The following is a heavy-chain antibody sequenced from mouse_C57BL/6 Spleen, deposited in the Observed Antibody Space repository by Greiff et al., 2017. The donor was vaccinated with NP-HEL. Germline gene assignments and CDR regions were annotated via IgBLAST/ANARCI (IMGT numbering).Heavy chain of an antibody. CDR1: GFTFSSYA. Sequence: EVQVVESGEGLVKPGGSLKLSCAASGFTFSSYAMSWVRQTPEKRLEWVAYISSGGDYIYYADTVKGRFTISRDNARNTLYLQMSSLKSEDTAMYYCTRDGGWAHYAMDYWGQGTSVTVSS. V-gene: IGHV5-9-1*02. CDR3: TRDGGWAHYAMDY. CDR2: ISSGGDYI. J-gene: IGHJ4*01. D-gene: IGHD2-3*01.